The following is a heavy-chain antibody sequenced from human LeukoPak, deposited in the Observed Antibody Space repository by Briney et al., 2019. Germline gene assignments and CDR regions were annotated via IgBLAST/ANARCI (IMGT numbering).Heavy chain of an antibody. CDR2: IYTSGST. V-gene: IGHV4-4*07. J-gene: IGHJ4*02. Sequence: SETLSLTCTGSGGSLSSYYWSWIRQPAGKRLEWIGRIYTSGSTNYNPSLKCRVTMSVDTSKNQFSLKLSSVTAADTAVYYCARESSSSAYFDYWGQGTLVTVSS. CDR1: GGSLSSYY. CDR3: ARESSSSAYFDY. D-gene: IGHD6-6*01.